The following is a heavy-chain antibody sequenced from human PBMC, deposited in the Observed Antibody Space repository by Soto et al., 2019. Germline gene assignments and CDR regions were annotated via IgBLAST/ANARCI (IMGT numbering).Heavy chain of an antibody. CDR1: GGSINSYW. CDR2: VYSSGTT. D-gene: IGHD3-10*01. CDR3: ARDIGSYAYGEGY. V-gene: IGHV4-4*07. J-gene: IGHJ1*01. Sequence: LSLTCSVSGGSINSYWWSWIRQPAGKGLEWIGRVYSSGTTDYNPSLNSRATMSVETSKNQFSLKLSSATAADTAVYYCARDIGSYAYGEGYWGQGIQVTVSS.